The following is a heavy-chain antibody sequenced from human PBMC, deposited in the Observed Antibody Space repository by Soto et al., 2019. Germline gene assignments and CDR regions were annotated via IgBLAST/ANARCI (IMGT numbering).Heavy chain of an antibody. D-gene: IGHD3-16*01. J-gene: IGHJ4*02. Sequence: GGSLSLSCAASGFTFSSYAMSWVRQAPGKGLEWVSAISGSGGSTYYADSVKGRFTISRDNSKNTLYLQMNSLRAEDTAVYYCAKARPKYNFFGGVYPVDYGGRGPRVPVP. CDR2: ISGSGGST. V-gene: IGHV3-23*01. CDR1: GFTFSSYA. CDR3: AKARPKYNFFGGVYPVDY.